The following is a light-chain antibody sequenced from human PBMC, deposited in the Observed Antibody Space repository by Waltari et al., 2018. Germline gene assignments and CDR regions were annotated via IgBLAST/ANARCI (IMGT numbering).Light chain of an antibody. CDR1: SSDVGSYNL. J-gene: IGLJ1*01. CDR2: EVS. Sequence: QSALTQPASVSGSPGQSITISCTGTSSDVGSYNLVSWYQQHPGKAPKLIIYEVSYRPSGVSNRFSGSKSGNTASLTISGLQAEDEADYYCCSYAGSSTLLFGTGTKVTVL. V-gene: IGLV2-23*01. CDR3: CSYAGSSTLL.